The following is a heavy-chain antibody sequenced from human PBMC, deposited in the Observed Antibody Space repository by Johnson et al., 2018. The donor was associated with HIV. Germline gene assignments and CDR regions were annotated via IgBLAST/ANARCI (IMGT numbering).Heavy chain of an antibody. CDR1: GFSFSDYY. Sequence: QVQLVESGGGLVKPGGSLILSCAASGFSFSDYYMSWVRQAPGKGLEWVAYISNTGATTYYADSVQGRFTVSRDNAKNSLYLQRNSLRADDSAGYFCARDQGIAARPGWFDVWGQGTLVTVSS. V-gene: IGHV3-11*04. D-gene: IGHD6-6*01. J-gene: IGHJ3*01. CDR3: ARDQGIAARPGWFDV. CDR2: ISNTGATT.